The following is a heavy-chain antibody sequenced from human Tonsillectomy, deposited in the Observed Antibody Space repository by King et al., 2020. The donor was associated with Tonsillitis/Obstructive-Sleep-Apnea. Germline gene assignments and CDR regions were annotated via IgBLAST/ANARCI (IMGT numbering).Heavy chain of an antibody. D-gene: IGHD1-14*01. CDR3: AKDGDEAVRNEGIDY. Sequence: VQLVESGGGLVQPGGSLRLSCAASGFTFSSYAMSWVRQAPGKGLEWVSVISGSGGSTYYADSVKGRFTISRDNSKNTLYLQMNSLRAADTAVYYGAKDGDEAVRNEGIDYWGQGGLVTVSS. V-gene: IGHV3-23*04. J-gene: IGHJ4*02. CDR2: ISGSGGST. CDR1: GFTFSSYA.